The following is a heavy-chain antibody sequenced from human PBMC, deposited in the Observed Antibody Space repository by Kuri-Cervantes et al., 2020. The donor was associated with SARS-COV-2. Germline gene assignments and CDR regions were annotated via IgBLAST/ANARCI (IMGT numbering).Heavy chain of an antibody. CDR1: GGSISSSSYY. CDR3: ARRVPDDYGDYRFDP. V-gene: IGHV4-39*01. CDR2: ISYSGST. J-gene: IGHJ5*02. D-gene: IGHD4-17*01. Sequence: SETLSLICSVSGGSISSSSYYWGWIRQPPGKGLEWVGSISYSGSTYYNPSLKSRITISVDTSKNQFSLKLSSVTAADTAVYYCARRVPDDYGDYRFDPWGQGTLVTVSS.